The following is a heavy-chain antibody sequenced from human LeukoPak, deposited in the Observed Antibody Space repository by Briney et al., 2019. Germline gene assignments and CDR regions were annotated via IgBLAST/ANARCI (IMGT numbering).Heavy chain of an antibody. Sequence: PGGSLRLSCAASGFTFSSYAMHWVRQAPGKGLEWVAVISYDGSNKYYADSVKGRFIISRDNSQNTLYLQMNSLRDEDTAVYYCAQENYYDSSGYIDNWGQGTLVTVSS. J-gene: IGHJ4*02. V-gene: IGHV3-30*04. CDR3: AQENYYDSSGYIDN. CDR1: GFTFSSYA. D-gene: IGHD3-22*01. CDR2: ISYDGSNK.